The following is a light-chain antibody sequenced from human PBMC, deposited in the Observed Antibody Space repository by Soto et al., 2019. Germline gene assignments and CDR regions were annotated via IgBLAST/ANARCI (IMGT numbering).Light chain of an antibody. J-gene: IGKJ1*01. CDR1: SVSSNY. CDR3: QQYGSSKT. V-gene: IGKV3-20*01. Sequence: SVSSNYLAWYQQKPGQAPRLLIYGASSRATGIPDRFSGSGSGTDFTLTISRLEPEDFAVYYCQQYGSSKTFGQGTKVDI. CDR2: GAS.